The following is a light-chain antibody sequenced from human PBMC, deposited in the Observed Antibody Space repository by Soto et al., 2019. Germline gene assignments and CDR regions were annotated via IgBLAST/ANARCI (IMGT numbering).Light chain of an antibody. Sequence: AIQLTQFPSSLSASVGDTVTVTCRSSQGISSALAWYRQVPGQGLKLLIYDASTLQSGFSSRFIGSGSGKEFTLSINNLQLDDFATVYRQQFNAFTVTFGRGKKVEIK. V-gene: IGKV1-13*02. CDR2: DAS. CDR3: QQFNAFTVT. J-gene: IGKJ4*01. CDR1: QGISSA.